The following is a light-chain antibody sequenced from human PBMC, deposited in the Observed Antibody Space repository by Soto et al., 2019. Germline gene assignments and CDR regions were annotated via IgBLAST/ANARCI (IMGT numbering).Light chain of an antibody. J-gene: IGLJ1*01. V-gene: IGLV6-57*04. CDR3: QSYDSSTYV. CDR2: EDD. CDR1: GGSIDSDY. Sequence: NFMLTQPHSVSGSPGKSVTISCTRSGGSIDSDYVQWYQQRPGRAPTTVIYEDDQRPSGVPDRFSGSSDSSTNSASPTISGLKTEDEADYYCQSYDSSTYVFGTGTKLTVL.